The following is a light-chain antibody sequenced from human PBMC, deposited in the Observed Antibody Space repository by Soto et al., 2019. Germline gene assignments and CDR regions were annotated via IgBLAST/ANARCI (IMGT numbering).Light chain of an antibody. Sequence: DIQMTQSPSSLSASVGDRVTITCRASQYIYNYLNWYQQKPGKAPKVLIYASSSLQSGVPPRFSGSGSGTDFTLTVSSLQPEDFATYYCQQSYRTPRTFGQGTKVEIK. CDR3: QQSYRTPRT. V-gene: IGKV1-39*01. J-gene: IGKJ1*01. CDR1: QYIYNY. CDR2: ASS.